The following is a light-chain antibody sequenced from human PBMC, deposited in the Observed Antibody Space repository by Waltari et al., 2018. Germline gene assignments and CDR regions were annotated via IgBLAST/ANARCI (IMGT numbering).Light chain of an antibody. Sequence: SYELTQPPSVSVSPGQTARITCSGDALPKKYAYWFQQKPGQSPVLIIYEDSKRPSGIPGRFSGSSSGTVATLTISGAQVEDEADYYCYSKDSSGNGLFGGGTRLTVL. CDR2: EDS. V-gene: IGLV3-10*01. CDR1: ALPKKY. CDR3: YSKDSSGNGL. J-gene: IGLJ2*01.